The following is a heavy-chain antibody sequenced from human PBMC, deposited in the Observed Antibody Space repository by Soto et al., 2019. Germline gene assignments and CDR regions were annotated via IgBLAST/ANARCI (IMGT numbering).Heavy chain of an antibody. CDR2: IYSGGSI. V-gene: IGHV3-53*02. J-gene: IGHJ4*02. D-gene: IGHD3-16*01. Sequence: VQLVGSGGGLIQAGGSLRLSCAVSGFTVSNNFMMWVRQALGKGLEWVSLIYSGGSISYADSVKGRFTISRNGSMNMLDLQMNSLTAEDTAIYYCARDGNGQRGSPHWGQGTMVTVSS. CDR1: GFTVSNNF. CDR3: ARDGNGQRGSPH.